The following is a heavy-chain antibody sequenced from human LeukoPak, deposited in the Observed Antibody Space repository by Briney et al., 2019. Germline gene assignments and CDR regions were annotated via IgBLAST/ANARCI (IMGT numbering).Heavy chain of an antibody. V-gene: IGHV3-7*03. D-gene: IGHD6-6*01. CDR2: IKHDGNEI. J-gene: IGHJ4*02. CDR1: GFTFGSFG. CDR3: AKDLKQLANFDY. Sequence: PGGSLRLSCAASGFTFGSFGISWVRQAPGKGLEWLASIKHDGNEIYYVDSVKGRFTVSRDNAKNPVYLQMNSLRAEDTAVYYCAKDLKQLANFDYWGQGTLVTVSS.